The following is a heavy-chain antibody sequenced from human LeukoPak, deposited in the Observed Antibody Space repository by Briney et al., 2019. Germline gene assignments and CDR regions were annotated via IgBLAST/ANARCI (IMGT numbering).Heavy chain of an antibody. CDR2: ISTSVTYT. Sequence: GGSLRLSCAASGFTFSDYYMSWIRQAPGRGLEWVSYISTSVTYTEYADSVKGRFTISRDNAKNSLYLQMNSLRAEDTAVYYCAREGRSGSYLGHFDPWGQGTLVTVSS. CDR3: AREGRSGSYLGHFDP. V-gene: IGHV3-11*05. J-gene: IGHJ5*02. D-gene: IGHD1-26*01. CDR1: GFTFSDYY.